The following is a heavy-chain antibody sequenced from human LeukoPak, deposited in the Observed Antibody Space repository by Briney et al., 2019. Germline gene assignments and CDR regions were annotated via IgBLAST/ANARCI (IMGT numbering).Heavy chain of an antibody. CDR1: GFTFSSYA. Sequence: PGGSLRLSCAASGFTFSSYAMSWVRQAPGKGLEWVSAISGSSGSTYYADSVKGRFTISRDNSKNTLYLQMNSLRAEDTAVYYCAKDQGRFLEWLSHFDYWGQGTLVTVSS. CDR2: ISGSSGST. D-gene: IGHD3-3*01. J-gene: IGHJ4*02. CDR3: AKDQGRFLEWLSHFDY. V-gene: IGHV3-23*01.